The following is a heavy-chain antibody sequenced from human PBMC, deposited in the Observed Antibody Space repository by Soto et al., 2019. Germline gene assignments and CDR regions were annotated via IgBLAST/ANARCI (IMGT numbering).Heavy chain of an antibody. Sequence: ASVKVSCKASGYTFTSYYMHWVRQAPGQGLEWMGIINPSGGSTSYAQKFQGRVTMTRDTPTSTVYMELSSLRSEDTAVYYCARGLYYDSSGRMGAFDIWGQGTMVTVSS. J-gene: IGHJ3*02. CDR2: INPSGGST. CDR3: ARGLYYDSSGRMGAFDI. V-gene: IGHV1-46*01. CDR1: GYTFTSYY. D-gene: IGHD3-22*01.